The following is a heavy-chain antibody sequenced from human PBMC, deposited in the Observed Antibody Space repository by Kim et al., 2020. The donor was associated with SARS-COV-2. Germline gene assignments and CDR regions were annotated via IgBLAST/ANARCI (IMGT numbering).Heavy chain of an antibody. CDR1: GFTFSSYG. D-gene: IGHD3-22*01. V-gene: IGHV3-30*18. Sequence: GGSLRLSCAASGFTFSSYGMHWVRQAPGKGLEWVAVISYDGSNKYYADSVKGRFTISRDNSKNTLYLQMNSLRAEDTAVYYCAKEGNYYDSSGYYNWFDPWGQGTLVTVSS. CDR3: AKEGNYYDSSGYYNWFDP. J-gene: IGHJ5*02. CDR2: ISYDGSNK.